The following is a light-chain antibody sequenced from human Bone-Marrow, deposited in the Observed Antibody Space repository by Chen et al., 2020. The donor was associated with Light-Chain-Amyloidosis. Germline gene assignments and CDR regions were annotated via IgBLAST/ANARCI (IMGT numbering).Light chain of an antibody. V-gene: IGLV2-14*01. CDR1: SSDVGGDNH. J-gene: IGLJ1*01. Sequence: QSALTQPPSVCGSPGQSITLSPTGTSSDVGGDNHVSWYQQHPDKAPKLMIYEVTNRPSWVPDRFSGSKSDNTASLTISGLQTEDEADYFCSSYTITNTLVFGSGTRVTVL. CDR3: SSYTITNTLV. CDR2: EVT.